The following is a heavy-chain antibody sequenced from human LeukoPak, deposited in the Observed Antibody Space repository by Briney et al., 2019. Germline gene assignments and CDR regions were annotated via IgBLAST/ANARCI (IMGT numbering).Heavy chain of an antibody. CDR1: GGSINNYY. D-gene: IGHD2-2*01. CDR2: VHYSGTT. V-gene: IGHV4-59*08. J-gene: IGHJ4*02. Sequence: SETLSLTRTVSGGSINNYYWSWIRQPPGKGLEWIGYVHYSGTTSYNPSLKSRVTISVDTSKNQFSLKLSSVTAADTAVYYCARPQGFQLLDFEYWGQGTLVTVSS. CDR3: ARPQGFQLLDFEY.